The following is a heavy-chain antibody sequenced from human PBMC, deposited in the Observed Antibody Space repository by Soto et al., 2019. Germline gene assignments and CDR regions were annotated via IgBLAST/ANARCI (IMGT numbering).Heavy chain of an antibody. CDR3: ARVNYGDYYYGLGV. Sequence: SETLSLTCTVSGGAINHSYWTWIRQPPGKGLEWIGYISYTGSAHYNASLKSRLTISVETSKNQFSLKLSSGTAADTALYYCARVNYGDYYYGLGVWGQGTTVTVSS. J-gene: IGHJ6*02. CDR2: ISYTGSA. D-gene: IGHD4-17*01. V-gene: IGHV4-59*01. CDR1: GGAINHSY.